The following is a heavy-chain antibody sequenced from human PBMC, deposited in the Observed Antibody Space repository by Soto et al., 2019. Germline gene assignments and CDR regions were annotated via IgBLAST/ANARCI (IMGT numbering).Heavy chain of an antibody. CDR2: ISYDGSNK. Sequence: QVQLVESGGGVVQPGRSLRLSCAASGFTFSSYTMHWVRQAPGKGLEWVAVISYDGSNKYYADSVKGRFTFSRDNSKNTLYLQMNSLTAEDTAVYYCARAREYYFYTTVWTSGAKGPRSPSP. CDR3: ARAREYYFYTTVWTS. CDR1: GFTFSSYT. V-gene: IGHV3-30-3*01. J-gene: IGHJ6*02.